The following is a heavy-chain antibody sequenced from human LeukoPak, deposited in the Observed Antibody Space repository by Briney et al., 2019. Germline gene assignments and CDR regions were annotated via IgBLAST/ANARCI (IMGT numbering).Heavy chain of an antibody. J-gene: IGHJ4*02. CDR3: ARTRTTPGVRGLQMRYFDY. V-gene: IGHV3-13*01. CDR1: GFTFSRYD. D-gene: IGHD3-10*01. CDR2: IGTAEDT. Sequence: GGSLRLSCAASGFTFSRYDMHWVRQVTGKGLEWVSGIGTAEDTFYPASVKGRFTISRENAKNSFYLQMNSLTAGDTAVYYCARTRTTPGVRGLQMRYFDYWGQGILVTVSS.